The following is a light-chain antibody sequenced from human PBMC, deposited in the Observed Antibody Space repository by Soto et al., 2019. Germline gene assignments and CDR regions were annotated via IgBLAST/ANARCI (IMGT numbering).Light chain of an antibody. CDR1: QGISSY. V-gene: IGKV1-8*01. Sequence: AIRMTQSPSSLSASTGDRVTITCRASQGISSYLAWYQQKPGKAPKLLIYAASTLQSGVPSRFSGSGSGTDFTLTISCLQSEDFATYYCQQYYSYPPLTFGGGIKVEIK. CDR2: AAS. J-gene: IGKJ4*01. CDR3: QQYYSYPPLT.